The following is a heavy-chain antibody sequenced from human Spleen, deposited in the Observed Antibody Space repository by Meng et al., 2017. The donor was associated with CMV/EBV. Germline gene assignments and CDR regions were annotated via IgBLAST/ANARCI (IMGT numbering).Heavy chain of an antibody. Sequence: SGFTFSNAWMSWVRQAPGKGLEWVSGIRWNGETTGYADSVKGRFTISRDNAKNSLYLQMNRLRAEDTAFYYCAKLRGPTPSGNPFDIWGQGTRVTVSS. V-gene: IGHV3-20*03. CDR1: GFTFSNAW. D-gene: IGHD1-26*01. J-gene: IGHJ3*02. CDR2: IRWNGETT. CDR3: AKLRGPTPSGNPFDI.